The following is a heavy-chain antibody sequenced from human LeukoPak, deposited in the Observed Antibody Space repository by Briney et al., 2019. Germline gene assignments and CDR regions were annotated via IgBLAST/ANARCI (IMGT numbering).Heavy chain of an antibody. V-gene: IGHV4-39*01. J-gene: IGHJ4*02. CDR3: ARHGSRSWYERGYYFDY. CDR2: IYYSGST. D-gene: IGHD6-13*01. Sequence: SETLSLTCTVSSGSISSSSYYWGWIRQPPGKGLEWIGSIYYSGSTYYNPSLKSRVTISVDTSKNQFSLKLSSVTAADTAVYYCARHGSRSWYERGYYFDYWGQGTLVTVSS. CDR1: SGSISSSSYY.